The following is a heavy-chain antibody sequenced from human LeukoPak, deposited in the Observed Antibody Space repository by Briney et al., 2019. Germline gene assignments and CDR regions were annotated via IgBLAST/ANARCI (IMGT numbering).Heavy chain of an antibody. CDR1: GGSISSGTYY. J-gene: IGHJ4*02. D-gene: IGHD1-26*01. CDR2: IYSGST. CDR3: ARNASDSGTSYFDY. Sequence: SETLSLTCTVSGGSISSGTYYWGWVRQPPGKGREWIGSIYSGSTSYNPSLKSRVTISVDTSKNQFSLKLDSVTAADTAVSYCARNASDSGTSYFDYGGQGTLVPVSP. V-gene: IGHV4-39*01.